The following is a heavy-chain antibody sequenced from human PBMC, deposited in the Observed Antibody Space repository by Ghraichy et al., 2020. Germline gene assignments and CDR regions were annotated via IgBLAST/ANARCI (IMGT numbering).Heavy chain of an antibody. D-gene: IGHD3-9*01. CDR1: GFTFSSYG. V-gene: IGHV3-33*01. CDR3: ARDLGGGVDFDWSYGMDV. CDR2: IWYDGSNK. J-gene: IGHJ6*02. Sequence: GGSLRLSCAASGFTFSSYGMHWVRQAPGKGLEWVAVIWYDGSNKYYADSVKGRFTISRDNSKNTLYLQMNSLRAEDTAVYYCARDLGGGVDFDWSYGMDVWGQGTTVTVSS.